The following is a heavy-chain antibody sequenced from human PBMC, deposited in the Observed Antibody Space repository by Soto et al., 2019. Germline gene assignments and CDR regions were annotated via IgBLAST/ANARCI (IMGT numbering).Heavy chain of an antibody. D-gene: IGHD5-18*01. CDR3: ARQPTKNGQLWFDY. J-gene: IGHJ4*02. V-gene: IGHV4-59*01. CDR2: IYYSGST. Sequence: SETLSLTCTVSGGSISSYYWSWIRQPPGKGLEWIGYIYYSGSTNYNPSLKSRVTISVDTSKNQFSLKLSSVTAADTAVYYCARQPTKNGQLWFDYWGQGTLVTVSS. CDR1: GGSISSYY.